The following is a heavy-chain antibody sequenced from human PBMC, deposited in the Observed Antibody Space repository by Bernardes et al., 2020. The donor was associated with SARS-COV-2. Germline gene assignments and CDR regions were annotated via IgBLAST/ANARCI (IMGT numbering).Heavy chain of an antibody. D-gene: IGHD6-19*01. CDR1: GYTLTALS. CDR2: FDPADGET. J-gene: IGHJ5*02. Sequence: ASVKVSCKVSGYTLTALSMHWVRQAPGQGLEWMGGFDPADGETIYAQKFQGRVTMTEDTSTDTAYMELSSLRSEDTAVYYCATTTAVAGSSRGWFDPWGQGTLVTVS. CDR3: ATTTAVAGSSRGWFDP. V-gene: IGHV1-24*01.